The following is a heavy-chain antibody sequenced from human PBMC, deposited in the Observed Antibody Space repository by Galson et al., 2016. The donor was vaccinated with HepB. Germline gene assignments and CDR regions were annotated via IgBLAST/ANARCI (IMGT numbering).Heavy chain of an antibody. Sequence: SVKVSCKAYGGNFSNYDINWVRQAPGQGLEWLGGIIPIFGTLNFAQKFQGRITLTADESTSTAYMELTSLSSEDTAVYYCARGRAVEDSLVSYYHSFYGLDVWGQGTTITVSS. V-gene: IGHV1-69*13. CDR2: IIPIFGTL. CDR3: ARGRAVEDSLVSYYHSFYGLDV. J-gene: IGHJ6*02. D-gene: IGHD2-15*01. CDR1: GGNFSNYD.